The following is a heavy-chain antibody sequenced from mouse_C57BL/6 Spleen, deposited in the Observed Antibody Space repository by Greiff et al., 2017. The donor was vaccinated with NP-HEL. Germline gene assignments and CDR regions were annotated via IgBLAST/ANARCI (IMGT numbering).Heavy chain of an antibody. Sequence: VQLQQSGPELVKPGASVKISCKASGYTFTDYYMNWVKQSHGKSLEWIGDINPNNGGTSYNQKFKGKATLTVDKSSSTAYMELRSLTSEDSAVYYCASVGWLSYYFDYWGQGTTLTVSS. CDR2: INPNNGGT. V-gene: IGHV1-26*01. D-gene: IGHD2-3*01. CDR1: GYTFTDYY. J-gene: IGHJ2*01. CDR3: ASVGWLSYYFDY.